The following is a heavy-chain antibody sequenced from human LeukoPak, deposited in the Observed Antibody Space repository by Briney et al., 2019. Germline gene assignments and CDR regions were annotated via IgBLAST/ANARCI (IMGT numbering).Heavy chain of an antibody. CDR1: GYTFTSYY. Sequence: ASVKVSCKASGYTFTSYYIHWVRHAPGQGLEYMGVINPSGENTSYTQRFRGRVTMTRDTSTSTVYMELSSLSSEDTAVYYCARGYYGSGNYSEYFQYWGQGTLVTVSS. V-gene: IGHV1-46*01. CDR2: INPSGENT. CDR3: ARGYYGSGNYSEYFQY. D-gene: IGHD3-10*01. J-gene: IGHJ1*01.